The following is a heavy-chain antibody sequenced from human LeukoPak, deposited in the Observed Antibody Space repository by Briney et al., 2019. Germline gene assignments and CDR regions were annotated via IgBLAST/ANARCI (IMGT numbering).Heavy chain of an antibody. Sequence: PGGSLRLSCAASGFTFSTYAMLWVRQAPGKGLEYVSSTSGNGGHTYYASSVKGRFTISRDNSKNTLYLQTNSLRAEDTAVYYCARGVGATHFDYWGQGTLVTVSS. D-gene: IGHD1-26*01. CDR3: ARGVGATHFDY. CDR1: GFTFSTYA. J-gene: IGHJ4*02. CDR2: TSGNGGHT. V-gene: IGHV3-64*01.